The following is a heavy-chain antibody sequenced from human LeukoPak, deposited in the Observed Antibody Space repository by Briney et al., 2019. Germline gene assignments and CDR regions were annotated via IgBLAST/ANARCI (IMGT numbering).Heavy chain of an antibody. J-gene: IGHJ5*02. CDR3: ARAPMGYCSGGSCSWFDP. V-gene: IGHV1-18*04. D-gene: IGHD2-15*01. Sequence: ASVKVSCKASGYTFTGYYMHWVRQAPGQGLEWMGWINPNSGNTNYAQKLQGRVIMTTDTSTSTAYMELRSLRSDDTAVYYCARAPMGYCSGGSCSWFDPWGQGTLVTVSS. CDR1: GYTFTGYY. CDR2: INPNSGNT.